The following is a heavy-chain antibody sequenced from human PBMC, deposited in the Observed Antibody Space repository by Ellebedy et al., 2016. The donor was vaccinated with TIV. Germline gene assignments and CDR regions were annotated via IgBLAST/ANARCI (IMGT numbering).Heavy chain of an antibody. D-gene: IGHD4-17*01. Sequence: GESLKISCAASGFTFSTYSMNWVRQAPGKGLEWVSSISINGSYIYYADSVKGRFTISRDNAKNSLYLQMNSLRAEDTAVYYCARDRDDYGFFDYWGQGTLVTVSS. CDR3: ARDRDDYGFFDY. CDR2: ISINGSYI. J-gene: IGHJ4*02. CDR1: GFTFSTYS. V-gene: IGHV3-21*01.